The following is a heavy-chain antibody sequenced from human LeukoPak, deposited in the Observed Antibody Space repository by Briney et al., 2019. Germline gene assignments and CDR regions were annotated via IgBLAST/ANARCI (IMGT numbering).Heavy chain of an antibody. CDR3: ARVQRAVAGTSWEFDY. J-gene: IGHJ4*02. V-gene: IGHV3-21*01. D-gene: IGHD6-19*01. CDR2: ISSSSSYI. CDR1: GFTFNSYS. Sequence: GGSLRLSCAASGFTFNSYSMNWVRQAPGKGLEWVSSISSSSSYIYYADSVKGRFTISRDNAKNSLYLQMNSLRAEDTAVYYCARVQRAVAGTSWEFDYWGQGTLVTVSS.